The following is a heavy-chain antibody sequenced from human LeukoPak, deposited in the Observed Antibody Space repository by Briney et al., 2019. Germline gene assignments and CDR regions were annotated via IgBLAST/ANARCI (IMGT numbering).Heavy chain of an antibody. Sequence: SVKVSCKASGGTFSSYAISWVRQAPGQGLEWMGRIIPIFGTANYAQKFQGRVTITTDESTSTAYMELSSLRSEDTAVYYCAREGVRRGSNIVVVVAARPGAFDLWGQGTMVTVSS. CDR2: IIPIFGTA. CDR3: AREGVRRGSNIVVVVAARPGAFDL. CDR1: GGTFSSYA. V-gene: IGHV1-69*05. J-gene: IGHJ3*01. D-gene: IGHD2-15*01.